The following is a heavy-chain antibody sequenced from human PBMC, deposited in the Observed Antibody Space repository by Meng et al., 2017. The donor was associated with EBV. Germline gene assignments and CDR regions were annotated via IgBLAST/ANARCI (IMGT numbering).Heavy chain of an antibody. J-gene: IGHJ4*02. CDR1: EFTFTSAW. D-gene: IGHD1-26*01. Sequence: EVQLVESGGGLVKPGESLKLSCAASEFTFTSAWMNWVRQAPGKGLEWVGRIRSQVDGRTADYSAPVKGRFTISRDDSKRTLYLQMNSLKIEDSAVYYCTTDEGGSRFWGQGTLVTVSS. V-gene: IGHV3-15*01. CDR2: IRSQVDGRTA. CDR3: TTDEGGSRF.